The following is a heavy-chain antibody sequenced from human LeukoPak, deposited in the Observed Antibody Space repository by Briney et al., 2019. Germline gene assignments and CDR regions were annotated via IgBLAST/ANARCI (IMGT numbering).Heavy chain of an antibody. J-gene: IGHJ4*02. V-gene: IGHV3-48*02. Sequence: PGGSLRLSCAASGFTFSSYGMNWVRQAPGQGLEWVSYISSTSGTIYYADSVKGRFTISRDNAKTSMYLQMDSLRDEATAVYYCARDLWGTSGYRFDYWGEGAPVTVSS. CDR2: ISSTSGTI. D-gene: IGHD3-22*01. CDR3: ARDLWGTSGYRFDY. CDR1: GFTFSSYG.